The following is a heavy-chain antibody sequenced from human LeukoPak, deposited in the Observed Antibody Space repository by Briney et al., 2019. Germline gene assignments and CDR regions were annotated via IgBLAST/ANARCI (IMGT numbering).Heavy chain of an antibody. CDR1: GFTLDDYA. Sequence: GGALRLSCAASGFTLDDYAMHWVRQAPGKGLEWVSGISWNSGSIGYADSVKGRFTISRDNSKNTLYLQMNSLRAEDTAVYYCAKSGNRSPLRYFDWLLDYWGQGTLVTVSS. V-gene: IGHV3-9*01. CDR3: AKSGNRSPLRYFDWLLDY. CDR2: ISWNSGSI. J-gene: IGHJ4*02. D-gene: IGHD3-9*01.